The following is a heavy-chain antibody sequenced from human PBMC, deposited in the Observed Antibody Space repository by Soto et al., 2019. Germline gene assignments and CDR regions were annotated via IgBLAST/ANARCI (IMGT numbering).Heavy chain of an antibody. J-gene: IGHJ4*02. V-gene: IGHV3-30*18. D-gene: IGHD5-12*01. Sequence: QLQLVESGGGVVQPGRSLRLSCAASGFTFSSYAMHWVRQAPGKGLEWVAAISFDGSEKYYVDSVKGRFTISRDNSKSTLYVQMNSLRAEDTAVYYCAKVGGYDGHEPIDSWGQGTLVTVSS. CDR1: GFTFSSYA. CDR2: ISFDGSEK. CDR3: AKVGGYDGHEPIDS.